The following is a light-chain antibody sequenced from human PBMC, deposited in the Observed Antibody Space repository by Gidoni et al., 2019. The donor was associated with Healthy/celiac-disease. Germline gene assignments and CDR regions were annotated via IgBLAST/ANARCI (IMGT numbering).Light chain of an antibody. V-gene: IGKV3-11*01. Sequence: ELVLTQSPATLSLSPGERATLSCRASPSVSSYLAWYQQKPGQAPRLLIYDASNRATGIPARFSGSGSGTDFTLTISSLEPEDFAVYYCQQRSIFGGGTKVEIK. CDR2: DAS. J-gene: IGKJ4*01. CDR3: QQRSI. CDR1: PSVSSY.